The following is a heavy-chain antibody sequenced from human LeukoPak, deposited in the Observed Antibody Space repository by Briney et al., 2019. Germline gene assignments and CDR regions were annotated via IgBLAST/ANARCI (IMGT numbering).Heavy chain of an antibody. V-gene: IGHV3-23*01. CDR1: GFTFSRHA. CDR3: ANDYYGSGSYYNLFGY. CDR2: ISGSGGSI. J-gene: IGHJ4*02. D-gene: IGHD3-10*01. Sequence: SGGSLRLSCAGSGFTFSRHAVTWVRQAPGKRLEWVSTISGSGGSIYYAESVKGRFTISRDNSKDTVYLQVNSLRAEDTAVYYCANDYYGSGSYYNLFGYWGQGTLVTVSS.